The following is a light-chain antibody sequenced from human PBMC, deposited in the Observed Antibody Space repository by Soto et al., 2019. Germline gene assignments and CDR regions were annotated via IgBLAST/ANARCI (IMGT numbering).Light chain of an antibody. CDR2: DVS. V-gene: IGLV2-14*01. Sequence: QSALTQPASVSGSPGQSITISCTGTSSDVGDYNYVSWYQQHPGKAPKLMIFDVSNRPSGVSNRVSGSKSGNTASLTISGLQDEDEADYYCSSYTSSSTRVFGTGTKLTVL. CDR3: SSYTSSSTRV. CDR1: SSDVGDYNY. J-gene: IGLJ1*01.